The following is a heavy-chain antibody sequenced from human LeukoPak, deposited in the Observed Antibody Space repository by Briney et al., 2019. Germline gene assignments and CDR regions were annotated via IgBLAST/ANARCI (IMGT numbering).Heavy chain of an antibody. V-gene: IGHV6-1*01. J-gene: IGHJ3*02. CDR3: ARGKYSAFDI. CDR1: GDSVSNNSVA. CDR2: KFYRSKWYN. D-gene: IGHD2/OR15-2a*01. Sequence: SQTLSLTFAISGDSVSNNSVAWNWLRQSPSRGVEWLGSKFYRSKWYNDYAVSVKSRITINPDTSKNQFSLQLSSVTPEDTAVYYCARGKYSAFDIWGQGTMVTVSS.